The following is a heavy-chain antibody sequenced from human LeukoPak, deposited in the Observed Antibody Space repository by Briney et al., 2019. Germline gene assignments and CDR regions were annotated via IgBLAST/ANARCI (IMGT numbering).Heavy chain of an antibody. V-gene: IGHV1-46*01. D-gene: IGHD3-10*01. J-gene: IGHJ4*02. CDR3: ASSRFGELFPLEDY. CDR1: GYTFTSYY. CDR2: INPSGGST. Sequence: WASVTVSCTASGYTFTSYYMHWVRQAPGQGLEWMGIINPSGGSTSYAQKFQGRVTMTRDTSTSTVYMELSSLRSEDTAVYYCASSRFGELFPLEDYWGQGTLVTVSS.